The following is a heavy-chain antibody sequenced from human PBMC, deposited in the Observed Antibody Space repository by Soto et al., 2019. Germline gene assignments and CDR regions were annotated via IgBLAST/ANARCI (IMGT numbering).Heavy chain of an antibody. Sequence: GGSMRLSCAASGFIFSSYSMVWVRLAPGKGLEWVASISSGSDSILYADSVKGRFTVSRDNAKNSLFLQMNNLRGEDTAAYYCAGDTFYYSYYYWGQGALVTVPS. CDR3: AGDTFYYSYYY. V-gene: IGHV3-21*04. D-gene: IGHD3-10*01. CDR2: ISSGSDSI. J-gene: IGHJ4*02. CDR1: GFIFSSYS.